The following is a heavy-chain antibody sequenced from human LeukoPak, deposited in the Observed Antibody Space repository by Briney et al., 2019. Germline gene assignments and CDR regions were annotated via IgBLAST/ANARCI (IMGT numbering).Heavy chain of an antibody. Sequence: PGGSLRLSCGASGFTFSSYAMSWVRQAPGKGPEWVSAISGSGGSTYHTDSVKGRFTISRDNSKNTLYLQMNSLRAEDTAFYFCAKWGTFYHDSSGYGMDVWGQGTTVTVSS. CDR2: ISGSGGST. D-gene: IGHD3-22*01. V-gene: IGHV3-23*01. J-gene: IGHJ6*02. CDR1: GFTFSSYA. CDR3: AKWGTFYHDSSGYGMDV.